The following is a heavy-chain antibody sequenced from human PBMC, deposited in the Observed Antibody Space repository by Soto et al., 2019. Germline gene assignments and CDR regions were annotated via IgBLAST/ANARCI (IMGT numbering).Heavy chain of an antibody. CDR2: IKSKTDGGTT. CDR3: TTEQPRFLEWLLYYFDY. V-gene: IGHV3-15*01. Sequence: GGSLRLSCAASGFTFSNAWMSWVRQAPGKGLEWVGRIKSKTDGGTTDYAAPVKGRFTISRDDSKNTLYLQMNSLKTEDTAVYYCTTEQPRFLEWLLYYFDYWGQGTLVTVSS. J-gene: IGHJ4*02. D-gene: IGHD3-3*01. CDR1: GFTFSNAW.